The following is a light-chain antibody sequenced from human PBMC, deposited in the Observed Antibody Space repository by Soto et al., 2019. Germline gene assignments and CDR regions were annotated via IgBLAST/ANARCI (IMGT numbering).Light chain of an antibody. CDR1: QSVKSY. J-gene: IGKJ2*01. Sequence: EIVLTQSPATLSVSPGGRATLSCRASQSVKSYLAWYQKRPGQPPRHLIYGESTRATGIPARYSGSGSGTEFSLTISSLQSEDFAVYYCQQYNTWPPRYTLGQGTKLEIK. CDR2: GES. CDR3: QQYNTWPPRYT. V-gene: IGKV3-15*01.